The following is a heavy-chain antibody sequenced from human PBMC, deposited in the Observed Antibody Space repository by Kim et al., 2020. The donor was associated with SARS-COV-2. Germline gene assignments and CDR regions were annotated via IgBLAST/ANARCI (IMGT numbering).Heavy chain of an antibody. CDR2: ISTYGSML. J-gene: IGHJ4*02. CDR1: GFSFSTYA. D-gene: IGHD6-19*01. Sequence: GGSLRLSCATSGFSFSTYAMQWVRQAPGKGLEYVSAISTYGSMLHYGDSVQGRFTISRDNSKNTLYLQMGSLRAEEMGVYYCARVVHNSGWYYFDYWGQGTQVTVSS. CDR3: ARVVHNSGWYYFDY. V-gene: IGHV3-64*02.